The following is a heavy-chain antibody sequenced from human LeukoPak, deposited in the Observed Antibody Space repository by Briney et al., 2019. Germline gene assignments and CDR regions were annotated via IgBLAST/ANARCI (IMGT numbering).Heavy chain of an antibody. Sequence: SETLSLTCAVSGGSISSGGYSWSWIRQPPGKGLEWIGYIYHSGSTYYNPSLKSRVTISVDRSKNQFSLKLSSVTAADTAVYYCARSRSMEKAAAPHFDYWGQGTLVTVSS. J-gene: IGHJ4*02. V-gene: IGHV4-30-2*01. D-gene: IGHD6-13*01. CDR1: GGSISSGGYS. CDR2: IYHSGST. CDR3: ARSRSMEKAAAPHFDY.